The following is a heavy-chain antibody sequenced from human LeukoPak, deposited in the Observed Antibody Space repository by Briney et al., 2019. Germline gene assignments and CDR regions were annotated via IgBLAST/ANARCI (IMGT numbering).Heavy chain of an antibody. CDR1: GYTFTSYG. CDR2: ISAYNGNT. Sequence: ASVKVSCKASGYTFTSYGISWVRQAPGQGLEWMGWISAYNGNTNYAQKLQGRVTMTTDTSTSTAYMELRSLRSDDTAVYYCAKERPRAFVVVPAAMGIWDYWGQGTLVTVSS. CDR3: AKERPRAFVVVPAAMGIWDY. J-gene: IGHJ4*02. D-gene: IGHD2-2*01. V-gene: IGHV1-18*01.